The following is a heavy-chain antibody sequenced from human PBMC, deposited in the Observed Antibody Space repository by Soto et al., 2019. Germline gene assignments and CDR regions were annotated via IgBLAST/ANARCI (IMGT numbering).Heavy chain of an antibody. V-gene: IGHV1-3*04. CDR2: INTATGNT. CDR1: GYTFTSYY. Sequence: GASVKVSCTASGYTFTSYYMHWVRQAPAQRLEWMGWINTATGNTKYSRKFLGRISLTRDTSATTVYMELSRLTSTDTAVYYCARDILFENWFAPWGQGTLVTVSS. J-gene: IGHJ5*02. CDR3: ARDILFENWFAP.